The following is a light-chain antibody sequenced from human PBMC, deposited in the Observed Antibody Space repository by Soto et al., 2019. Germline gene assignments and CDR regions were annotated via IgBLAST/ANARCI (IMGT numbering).Light chain of an antibody. V-gene: IGLV2-11*01. CDR1: SSDVGRYNY. CDR2: DVS. Sequence: QSALTQPRLVSGSPGQLVTILCTGTSSDVGRYNYVSWYQHHPGKAPKLMIYDVSTRPSGVPDRFSGSKSGTTASLTISGLQAEDADDYYCCSYAGSPYVFGTGNKVTVL. CDR3: CSYAGSPYV. J-gene: IGLJ1*01.